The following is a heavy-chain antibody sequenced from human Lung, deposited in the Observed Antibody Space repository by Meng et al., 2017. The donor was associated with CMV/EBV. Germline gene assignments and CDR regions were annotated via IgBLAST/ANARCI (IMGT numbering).Heavy chain of an antibody. V-gene: IGHV3-7*01. J-gene: IGHJ6*02. Sequence: LXLTXAASGFTFSSYWMSWVRQAPGKGLEWVANIKQDGSEKYYVDSVKGRFTISRDNAKNSLYLQMNSLRAEDTAVYYCARDRTGYSSGWYGYYGMDVWXQGTTVTVSS. CDR1: GFTFSSYW. CDR2: IKQDGSEK. D-gene: IGHD6-19*01. CDR3: ARDRTGYSSGWYGYYGMDV.